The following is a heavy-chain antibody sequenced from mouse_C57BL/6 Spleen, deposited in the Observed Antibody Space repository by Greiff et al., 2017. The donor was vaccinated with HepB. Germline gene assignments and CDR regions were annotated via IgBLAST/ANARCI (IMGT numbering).Heavy chain of an antibody. V-gene: IGHV5-17*01. CDR2: ISSGSSTI. CDR1: GFTFSDYG. Sequence: EVKVVESGGGLVKPGGSLKLSCAASGFTFSDYGMHWVRQAPEKGLEWVAYISSGSSTIYYADTVKGRFTISRDNAKNTLFLQMTSLRSEDTAMYYCARREVVATDWYFDVWGTGTTVTVSS. CDR3: ARREVVATDWYFDV. D-gene: IGHD1-1*01. J-gene: IGHJ1*03.